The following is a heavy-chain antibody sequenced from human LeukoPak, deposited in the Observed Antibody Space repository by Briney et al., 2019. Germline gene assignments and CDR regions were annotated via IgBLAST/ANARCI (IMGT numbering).Heavy chain of an antibody. V-gene: IGHV4-39*07. CDR2: IYYSGST. J-gene: IGHJ4*02. CDR1: GGSISSSSYY. CDR3: ARLTAMVDY. Sequence: PSETLSLTCTVSGGSISSSSYYWGWIRQPPGKGLEWIGSIYYSGSTYYNPSLKSRVTISVDTSKNQFSLKLSSVTAADTAVYYCARLTAMVDYWGQGTLATVSS. D-gene: IGHD5-18*01.